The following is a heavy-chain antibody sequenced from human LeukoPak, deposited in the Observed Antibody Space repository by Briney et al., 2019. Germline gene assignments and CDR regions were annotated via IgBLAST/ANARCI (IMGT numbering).Heavy chain of an antibody. CDR2: LYSDGNT. D-gene: IGHD1-14*01. Sequence: GSLRLSCAASGFTVTTNDMTWVRQAPGKGLEWVSVLYSDGNTKYADSVQGRFTISRDNSKNTLYLEMNSLSPDDTAVYYCARGVEPLAANTLAYWGQGTLVTVSS. V-gene: IGHV3-53*01. J-gene: IGHJ4*02. CDR3: ARGVEPLAANTLAY. CDR1: GFTVTTND.